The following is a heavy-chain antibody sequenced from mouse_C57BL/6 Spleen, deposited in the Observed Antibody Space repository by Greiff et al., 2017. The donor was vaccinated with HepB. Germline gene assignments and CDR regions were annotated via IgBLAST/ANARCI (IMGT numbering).Heavy chain of an antibody. CDR2: ISSGGDYI. CDR3: TRDGSITPVVAPYWYFDV. D-gene: IGHD1-1*01. Sequence: EVHLVESGEGLVKPGGSLKLSCAASGFTFSSYAMSWVRQTPEKRLEWVAYISSGGDYIYYADTVKGRFTISRDNARNTLYLQMSSLKSEDTAMYYCTRDGSITPVVAPYWYFDVWGTGTTVTVSS. V-gene: IGHV5-9-1*02. J-gene: IGHJ1*03. CDR1: GFTFSSYA.